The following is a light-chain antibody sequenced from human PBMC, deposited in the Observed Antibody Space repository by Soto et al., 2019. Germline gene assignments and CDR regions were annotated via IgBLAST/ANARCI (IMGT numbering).Light chain of an antibody. CDR2: EAT. CDR1: SNDVGRYNL. V-gene: IGLV2-23*01. J-gene: IGLJ2*01. Sequence: QSALTQPASVSGSPGQSITISCTGTSNDVGRYNLVSWYQHHPGKAPELIIYEATKRPSGVSDRFSGSKSGNTASLTISGLQAADEADYFCCSYAGTTTLLFGGGTKLTVL. CDR3: CSYAGTTTLL.